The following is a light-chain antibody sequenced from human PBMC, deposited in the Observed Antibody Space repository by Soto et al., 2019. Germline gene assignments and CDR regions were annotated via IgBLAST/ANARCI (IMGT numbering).Light chain of an antibody. CDR1: ESVSNN. V-gene: IGKV3-15*01. Sequence: EIVMTQSPATLSVSPGERATLSCRASESVSNNLAWFQQKPGQAPRLLIYGASTRATGLPARFSGSWSGTEFTLTISSLQSEDFAVYYCQQYNNWHLTFGQGTRLEIK. J-gene: IGKJ5*01. CDR3: QQYNNWHLT. CDR2: GAS.